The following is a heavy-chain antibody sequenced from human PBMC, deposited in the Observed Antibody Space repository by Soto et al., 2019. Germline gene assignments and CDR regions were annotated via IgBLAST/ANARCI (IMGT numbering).Heavy chain of an antibody. J-gene: IGHJ4*02. CDR3: ARDRVGNDY. CDR1: GYTFTSYS. V-gene: IGHV1-3*04. CDR2: INTGNGDT. Sequence: QVQLVQSGAEVQKPGASVKLSCKASGYTFTSYSMHWVRQAPGQSLEWLGWINTGNGDTRYPQKFQGRVTVTRDTSASTVYMELSSVNTPGTAVDYCARDRVGNDYWGQGTQVNLSS.